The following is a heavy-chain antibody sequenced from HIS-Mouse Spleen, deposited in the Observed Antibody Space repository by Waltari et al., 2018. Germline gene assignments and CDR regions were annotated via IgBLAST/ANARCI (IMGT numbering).Heavy chain of an antibody. Sequence: QLQLQESGPGLVKPSETLSLTCTVSGGSISSSSYYWGWIRQPPGKGLEWVGSIYYSGGTYSHPSLNSRVTISVDASKNQFSLKLGSVTAADTAVYYCAGEIPYSSSWYDWYFDLWGRGTLVTVSS. CDR2: IYYSGGT. V-gene: IGHV4-39*07. D-gene: IGHD6-13*01. CDR3: AGEIPYSSSWYDWYFDL. J-gene: IGHJ2*01. CDR1: GGSISSSSYY.